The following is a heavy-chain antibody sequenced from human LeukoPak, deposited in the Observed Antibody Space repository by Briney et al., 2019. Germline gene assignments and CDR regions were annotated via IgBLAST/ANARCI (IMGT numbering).Heavy chain of an antibody. D-gene: IGHD6-19*01. V-gene: IGHV3-30*04. J-gene: IGHJ4*02. CDR3: ARVSLGLAVAGTEY. CDR2: ISYDGSNK. Sequence: PGGSLRLSCAASGFTFSSYAMHWVRQAPGKGLEWVAVISYDGSNKYYADSVKGRFTISRDNSKNTLSLQMNSLRAEDTAVYYCARVSLGLAVAGTEYWGQGTLVTVSS. CDR1: GFTFSSYA.